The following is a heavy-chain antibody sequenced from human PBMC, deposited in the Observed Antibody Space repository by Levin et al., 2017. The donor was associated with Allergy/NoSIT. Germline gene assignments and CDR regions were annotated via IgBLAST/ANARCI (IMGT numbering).Heavy chain of an antibody. V-gene: IGHV3-23*01. J-gene: IGHJ6*03. CDR1: GFTFSSYA. CDR2: ISGSGGST. CDR3: AKGGGYGDYGTPYYYYYMDV. Sequence: GESLKISCAASGFTFSSYAMSWVRQAPGKGLEWVSAISGSGGSTYYADSVKGRFTISRDNSKNTLYLQMNSLRAEDTAVYYCAKGGGYGDYGTPYYYYYMDVWGKGTTVTVSS. D-gene: IGHD4-17*01.